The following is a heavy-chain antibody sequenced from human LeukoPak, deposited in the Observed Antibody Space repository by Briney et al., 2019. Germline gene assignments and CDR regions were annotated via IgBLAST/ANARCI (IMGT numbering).Heavy chain of an antibody. V-gene: IGHV4-59*08. Sequence: SETLSLTCTVSGGSVSSYYWTWIRQPPGKGLEWIGYIFYNGSTNYNPSLKSRVTISVDTSKNQFSLKLRSVSAADTAVYYCARHRAYSSSSPFDYWGQGTLVTVSS. J-gene: IGHJ4*02. D-gene: IGHD6-6*01. CDR2: IFYNGST. CDR3: ARHRAYSSSSPFDY. CDR1: GGSVSSYY.